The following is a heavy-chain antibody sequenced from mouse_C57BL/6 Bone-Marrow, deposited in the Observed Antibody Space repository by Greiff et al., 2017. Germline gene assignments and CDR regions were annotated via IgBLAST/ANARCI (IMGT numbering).Heavy chain of an antibody. CDR1: GYTFTSYW. CDR2: IYPSDSET. D-gene: IGHD2-4*01. V-gene: IGHV1-61*01. J-gene: IGHJ1*03. Sequence: QVQLKQPGAELVRPGSSVKLSCKASGYTFTSYWMAWVKQRPGQGLEWIGNIYPSDSETHYNQKFKDKATLTVDKSSSTAYMQLSSLTSEDSAVYYCARRGYDYDEYVDVWGTGTTVTVSS. CDR3: ARRGYDYDEYVDV.